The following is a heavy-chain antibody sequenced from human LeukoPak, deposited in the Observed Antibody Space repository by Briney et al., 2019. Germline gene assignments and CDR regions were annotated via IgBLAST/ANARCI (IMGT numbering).Heavy chain of an antibody. D-gene: IGHD1-26*01. Sequence: SETLSLTCTVSGDSISRDYWTWIRQPAGTGLEWIGRFYTSGSTDYNPSLESRVSISVDTSKNQFSLKLSSVTAADTAMYYCAHGGNSGSYSEHWGQGILVTVSS. CDR2: FYTSGST. J-gene: IGHJ4*02. CDR1: GDSISRDY. CDR3: AHGGNSGSYSEH. V-gene: IGHV4-4*07.